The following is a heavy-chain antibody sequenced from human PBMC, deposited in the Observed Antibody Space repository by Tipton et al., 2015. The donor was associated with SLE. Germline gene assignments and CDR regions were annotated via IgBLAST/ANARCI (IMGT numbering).Heavy chain of an antibody. CDR2: IYHSGST. CDR1: GYSISSGYY. V-gene: IGHV4-38-2*02. Sequence: GLVKPSETLSLTCAVSGYSISSGYYWGWIRQPPGKGLEWIGSIYHSGSTYYNPSLKSRVTISVDTSKNQFSLKLSSVTAADTAVYYCARDSPPANVWGKGTTVTISS. J-gene: IGHJ6*04. CDR3: ARDSPPANV.